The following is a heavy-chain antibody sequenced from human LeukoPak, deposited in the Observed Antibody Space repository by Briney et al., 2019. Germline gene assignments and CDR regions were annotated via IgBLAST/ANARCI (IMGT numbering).Heavy chain of an antibody. Sequence: PSETLSLTCTVSGGSVSNTNYYWAWIRQPPGKGLEWIGCVSYSGSTYYNPSLKSRVSTSVDTSKNQFSLNLSSVIAADTAVYYCAGKVVRGVICWFDAWGQGTLVTVSS. D-gene: IGHD3-10*01. CDR3: AGKVVRGVICWFDA. CDR1: GGSVSNTNYY. V-gene: IGHV4-39*01. J-gene: IGHJ5*02. CDR2: VSYSGST.